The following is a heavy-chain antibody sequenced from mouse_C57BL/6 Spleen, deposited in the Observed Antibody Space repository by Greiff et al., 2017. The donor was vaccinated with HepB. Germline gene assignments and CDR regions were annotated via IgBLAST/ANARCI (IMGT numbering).Heavy chain of an antibody. V-gene: IGHV5-6-3*01. Sequence: DVQLVESGGGLVQPGGSLKLSCAASGFTFSSYGMSWVRQTPDKRLELVATINSNGGSTYYTDSVKGRFTISRDNAKNTLYLQMSSLKSEDTAMYYCARMARTINWGQGTTLTVSS. CDR1: GFTFSSYG. CDR3: ARMARTIN. CDR2: INSNGGST. J-gene: IGHJ2*01.